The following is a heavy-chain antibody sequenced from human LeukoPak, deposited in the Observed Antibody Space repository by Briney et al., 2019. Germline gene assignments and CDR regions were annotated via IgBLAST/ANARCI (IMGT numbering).Heavy chain of an antibody. D-gene: IGHD1-14*01. CDR2: TYYRSKWYN. CDR3: ARDSVGITGTTGGMDV. J-gene: IGHJ6*02. V-gene: IGHV6-1*01. Sequence: SQTLPVTCAISGDSVSSNSAAWNWIRQSPSRGLEWLGRTYYRSKWYNDYAVSVKSRITINPDTSKNQFSLQLNSVTPEDTAVYYCARDSVGITGTTGGMDVWGQGTTVSVSS. CDR1: GDSVSSNSAA.